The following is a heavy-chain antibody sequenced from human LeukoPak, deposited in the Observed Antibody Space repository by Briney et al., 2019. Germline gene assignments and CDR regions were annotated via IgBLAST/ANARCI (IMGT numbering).Heavy chain of an antibody. J-gene: IGHJ3*02. CDR3: AEEGENYAFDI. CDR2: IIGSGGST. Sequence: GGSLRLSCAASGFTFSNYAMTWLRQAPGKGLEWVSAIIGSGGSTYYADSVKGRFTISRDNSKNTLYLQMNSLRAEDTAIYYCAEEGENYAFDIWGQGTMVTVSS. D-gene: IGHD2-21*01. V-gene: IGHV3-23*01. CDR1: GFTFSNYA.